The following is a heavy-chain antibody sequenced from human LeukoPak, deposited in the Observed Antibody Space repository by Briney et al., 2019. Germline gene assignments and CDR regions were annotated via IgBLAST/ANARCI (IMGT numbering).Heavy chain of an antibody. CDR1: GYTFTSYG. J-gene: IGHJ4*02. V-gene: IGHV1-18*01. D-gene: IGHD3-3*01. CDR2: ISAYNGNT. CDR3: ARRYYDFWSGYSYFDY. Sequence: ASVKVSCKASGYTFTSYGISWVRQAPGQGLEWMGWISAYNGNTNYAQKLQGRVTMTTDTSTSTAYMELRSLRSDDTAVYYCARRYYDFWSGYSYFDYWGQGTLVTVSS.